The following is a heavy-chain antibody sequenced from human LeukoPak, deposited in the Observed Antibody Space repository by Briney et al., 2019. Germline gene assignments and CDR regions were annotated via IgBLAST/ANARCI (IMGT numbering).Heavy chain of an antibody. V-gene: IGHV4-34*01. D-gene: IGHD5-18*01. Sequence: SETLSLTCAVYGRSFSGYYWSWIRQPPGKGLEWIGEINHSGSTNYNPSLKSRVTISVDTSKNQFSLKLSSVTAADTAVYYCARGGAMVPHDAFDIWGQGTMVTVSS. CDR2: INHSGST. CDR1: GRSFSGYY. J-gene: IGHJ3*02. CDR3: ARGGAMVPHDAFDI.